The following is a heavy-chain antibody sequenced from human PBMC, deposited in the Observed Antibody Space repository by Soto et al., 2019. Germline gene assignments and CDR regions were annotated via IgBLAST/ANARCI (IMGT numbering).Heavy chain of an antibody. CDR3: ARRRITIFGVVLSFFDY. CDR2: IYYSGIT. D-gene: IGHD3-3*01. CDR1: GGSISSGDYY. Sequence: SETLSLTCTVSGGSISSGDYYWSWIRQPPGKGLEWIGYIYYSGITYYNPSLESRVTISVDTSKNQFSLKLSSVTAADTAVYYCARRRITIFGVVLSFFDYWGKGTLVTVSS. V-gene: IGHV4-30-4*01. J-gene: IGHJ4*02.